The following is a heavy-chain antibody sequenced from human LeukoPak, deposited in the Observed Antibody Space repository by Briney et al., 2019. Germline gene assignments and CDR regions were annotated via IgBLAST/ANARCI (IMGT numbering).Heavy chain of an antibody. V-gene: IGHV5-51*01. CDR2: IYPGDSNT. D-gene: IGHD6-13*01. J-gene: IGHJ4*02. Sequence: GESLKISCKGSGYSFTSYWIGWVRQMPGKGLEWMGIIYPGDSNTRYSPSFQGQVTTSADKSISTAYLQWSSLKASDSAMYYCARRLAASNTFDSWGQGTLVTVSS. CDR3: ARRLAASNTFDS. CDR1: GYSFTSYW.